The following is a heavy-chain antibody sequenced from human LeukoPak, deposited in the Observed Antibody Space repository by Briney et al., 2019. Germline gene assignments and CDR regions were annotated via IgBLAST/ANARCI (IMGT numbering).Heavy chain of an antibody. V-gene: IGHV3-23*01. D-gene: IGHD6-6*01. CDR2: MYSIGDEI. CDR3: ANCIGSSSRDY. J-gene: IGHJ4*02. Sequence: PGGSLRLSCAASGFTFSTYAMTWVRQAPRKGLDWVSGMYSIGDEIYYADSVTGRFTISRDNSNNSLYLQMDSLRAEDTAVYYCANCIGSSSRDYWGQGTLVTVSS. CDR1: GFTFSTYA.